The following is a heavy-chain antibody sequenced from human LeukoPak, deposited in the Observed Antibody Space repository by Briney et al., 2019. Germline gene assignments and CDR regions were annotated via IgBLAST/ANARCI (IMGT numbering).Heavy chain of an antibody. V-gene: IGHV4-30-4*01. CDR3: GRMGALNGFY. CDR2: IYYTGNT. J-gene: IGHJ4*02. Sequence: SQTLSLTCSVSGGSINSVAYYWGSTRQPPGRVLELNVSIYYTGNTYYNPSLKSRVSISVDTSKNQFSMKLSSVTAADKAVYYWGRMGALNGFYWGQGTLVTVSS. CDR1: GGSINSVAYY. D-gene: IGHD1-26*01.